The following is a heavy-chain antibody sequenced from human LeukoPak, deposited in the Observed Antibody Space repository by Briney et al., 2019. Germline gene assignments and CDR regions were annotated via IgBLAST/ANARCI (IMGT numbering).Heavy chain of an antibody. D-gene: IGHD3-22*01. CDR3: GRQYSSGWFRHFDY. CDR1: GYSFINYY. V-gene: IGHV5-51*01. CDR2: TYPGGSDT. J-gene: IGHJ4*02. Sequence: PGESLKISCRCSGYSFINYYIGWVRQMPGKGLEWIGVTYPGGSDTSYNPSFQGQVIFSADKSTNPVYLQGSRVQASDTATYYCGRQYSSGWFRHFDYWGQGTVITVSS.